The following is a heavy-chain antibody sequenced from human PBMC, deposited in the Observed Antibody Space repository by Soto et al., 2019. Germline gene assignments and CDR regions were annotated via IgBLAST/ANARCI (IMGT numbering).Heavy chain of an antibody. CDR3: ARDSTAGYSSSWYFDY. J-gene: IGHJ4*02. CDR1: GGTFSSYA. V-gene: IGHV1-69*13. CDR2: IIPIFGTA. D-gene: IGHD6-13*01. Sequence: EASVKVSCKASGGTFSSYAISWVRQAPGQGLEWMGGIIPIFGTANYAQKFQGRVTITADESTSTAYMELSSLRSEDTAVYYCARDSTAGYSSSWYFDYWGQGTLVTVSS.